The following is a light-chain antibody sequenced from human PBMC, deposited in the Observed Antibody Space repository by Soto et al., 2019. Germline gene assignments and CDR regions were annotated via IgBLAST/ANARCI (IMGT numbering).Light chain of an antibody. V-gene: IGKV3-11*01. CDR2: DAS. J-gene: IGKJ3*01. Sequence: EIVLTQSPATLSLSPGERATLSCRASQSVSSYLAWYQQKPGQAPRLLIYDASNRATGIPARFSGSGSGTDFTLTISSLEPEDFAVYYCQQRSHGLRTFGPGTKVDIK. CDR3: QQRSHGLRT. CDR1: QSVSSY.